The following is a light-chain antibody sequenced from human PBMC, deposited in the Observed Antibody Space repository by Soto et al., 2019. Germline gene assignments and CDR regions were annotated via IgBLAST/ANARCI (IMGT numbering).Light chain of an antibody. CDR3: QQSYSTPYT. Sequence: DIQMTQSPSSLSASVGDRVTNTCRASQGISSYLNWYHQKPGKAPKLLIYAASSLQSGVPSRFSGRGSGTAFTLTISSLQPEDFATYYCQQSYSTPYTFGQGTKLEIK. J-gene: IGKJ2*01. V-gene: IGKV1-39*01. CDR2: AAS. CDR1: QGISSY.